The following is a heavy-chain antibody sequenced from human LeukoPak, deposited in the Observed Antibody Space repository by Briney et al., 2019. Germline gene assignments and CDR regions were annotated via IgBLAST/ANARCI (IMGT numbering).Heavy chain of an antibody. J-gene: IGHJ4*02. V-gene: IGHV3-30-3*01. CDR1: GFTFSNYA. Sequence: PGRSLRLSCAASGFTFSNYAMHWVRQAPGKGLEWVAVISYDGSNKYYADSVKGRFTISRDNSKNTLYLHMNSLRAEDTAVYYCARDFLGYCSGGSCQRSYFFDYWGQGTLVTVSS. D-gene: IGHD2-15*01. CDR2: ISYDGSNK. CDR3: ARDFLGYCSGGSCQRSYFFDY.